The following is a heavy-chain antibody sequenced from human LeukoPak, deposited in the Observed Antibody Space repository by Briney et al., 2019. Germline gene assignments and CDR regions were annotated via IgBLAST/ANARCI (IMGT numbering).Heavy chain of an antibody. Sequence: GGSLRLSCAASGFTFSSYAMSWVRQAPGKGLEWVSAISGSGGSTYYADSVKGRFTISRDNSKNTLYLQMNSLRAEDTAVYSGAKVVRGVIGFDYWGQGTLVTVSS. V-gene: IGHV3-23*01. CDR3: AKVVRGVIGFDY. CDR2: ISGSGGST. CDR1: GFTFSSYA. D-gene: IGHD3-10*01. J-gene: IGHJ4*02.